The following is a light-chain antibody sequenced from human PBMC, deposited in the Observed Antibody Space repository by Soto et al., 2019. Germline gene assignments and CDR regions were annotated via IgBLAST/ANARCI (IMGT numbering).Light chain of an antibody. CDR1: SSNIGAGYD. J-gene: IGLJ2*01. CDR3: QSSDSSLSASVV. Sequence: QSVLTQPPSVSGAPGQRVTISCTGSSSNIGAGYDVHWYQQLPGTAPKLLIYGNTNRPSGVPDRFSGSKSGTSASLAITGLQAEDEADYYSQSSDSSLSASVVFGGGTQLTVL. V-gene: IGLV1-40*01. CDR2: GNT.